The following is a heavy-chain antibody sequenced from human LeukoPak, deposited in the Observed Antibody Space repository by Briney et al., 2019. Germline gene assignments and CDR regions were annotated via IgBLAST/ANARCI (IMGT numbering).Heavy chain of an antibody. CDR2: MNPNSGNT. Sequence: ASVKVSCKASGYTFTSYDINWVRQATGQGLEWMGWMNPNSGNTGYAQKFQGRVTMTRNTSISTAYMELSSLRSEDTAVYYCARGSRAVAGHAADYWGQGTLVTVSS. CDR3: ARGSRAVAGHAADY. CDR1: GYTFTSYD. D-gene: IGHD6-19*01. J-gene: IGHJ4*02. V-gene: IGHV1-8*01.